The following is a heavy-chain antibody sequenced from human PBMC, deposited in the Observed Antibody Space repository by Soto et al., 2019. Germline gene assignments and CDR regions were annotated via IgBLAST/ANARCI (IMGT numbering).Heavy chain of an antibody. V-gene: IGHV4-34*01. J-gene: IGHJ5*01. Sequence: SETLSLTCAVYGGSFSGYYWSWIRQPPGKGLEWIGEINHSGSTNYNPSLKSRVTISVDTSKNQFSLTLSAVTAADTAMYYCSTRAYDTNGYYRFDPWGRGTLVTVSS. D-gene: IGHD3-22*01. CDR3: STRAYDTNGYYRFDP. CDR1: GGSFSGYY. CDR2: INHSGST.